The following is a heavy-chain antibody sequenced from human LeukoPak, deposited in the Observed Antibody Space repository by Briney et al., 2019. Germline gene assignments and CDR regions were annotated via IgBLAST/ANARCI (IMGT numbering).Heavy chain of an antibody. Sequence: SVKLSCKASGGTFSSYAISWVRQAPGQGLEWVGRIIPSLGIANYAQKFQGRVTITADKSTSTAYMELSSLRSEDTAVYYCARDRLSSSWYYSDYWGQGTLVTVSS. J-gene: IGHJ4*02. CDR2: IIPSLGIA. CDR3: ARDRLSSSWYYSDY. V-gene: IGHV1-69*04. CDR1: GGTFSSYA. D-gene: IGHD6-13*01.